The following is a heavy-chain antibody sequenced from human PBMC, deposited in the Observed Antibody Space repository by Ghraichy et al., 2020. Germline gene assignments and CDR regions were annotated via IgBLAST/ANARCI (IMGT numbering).Heavy chain of an antibody. CDR2: INHSGST. CDR3: ARVFNHLKGGYYRGFGAFDI. CDR1: GGSFSGYY. V-gene: IGHV4-34*01. D-gene: IGHD3-3*01. Sequence: SETLSLTCAVYGGSFSGYYWSWIRQPPGKGLEWIGEINHSGSTNYNPSLKSRVTISVDTSKNQFSLKLSSVTAADTAVYYCARVFNHLKGGYYRGFGAFDIWGQGTMVTVSS. J-gene: IGHJ3*02.